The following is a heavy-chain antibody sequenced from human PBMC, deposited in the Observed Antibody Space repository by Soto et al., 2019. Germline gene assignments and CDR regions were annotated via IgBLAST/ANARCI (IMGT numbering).Heavy chain of an antibody. CDR2: VNADNGDT. CDR3: ARGPSSGSFDF. J-gene: IGHJ4*02. CDR1: GYTFIYYT. D-gene: IGHD6-19*01. Sequence: QVHLAQSGAEVKKPGASVKVSCKASGYTFIYYTMHWLRQAPGQRPEWMGWVNADNGDTRYSQKFQGRLTMTRDTSASTIYVELSSLTSEDTAVYFCARGPSSGSFDFWGQGTLVTVSS. V-gene: IGHV1-3*01.